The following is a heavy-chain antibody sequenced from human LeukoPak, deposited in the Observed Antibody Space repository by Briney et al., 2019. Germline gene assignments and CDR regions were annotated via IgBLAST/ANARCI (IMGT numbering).Heavy chain of an antibody. V-gene: IGHV3-30-3*01. CDR3: ARDLGV. J-gene: IGHJ4*02. CDR1: GFTFSSYA. Sequence: QTGGSLRLSCAASGFTFSSYAMHWVRQAPGKGLEWVAVISYDGSNKYYADSVKGRFTISRDNAKNSLYLQMNSLRAEDTAVYYCARDLGVWGQGTLVTVSS. CDR2: ISYDGSNK. D-gene: IGHD3-16*01.